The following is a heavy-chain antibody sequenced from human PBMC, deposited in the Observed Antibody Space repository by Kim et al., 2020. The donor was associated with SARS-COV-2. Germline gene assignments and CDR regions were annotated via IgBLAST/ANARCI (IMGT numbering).Heavy chain of an antibody. D-gene: IGHD5-12*01. CDR2: ISNSGYST. CDR1: GVIFSSYA. J-gene: IGHJ4*02. Sequence: GGSLRLSCTTSGVIFSSYAMSWVRQAPGKGLEWVSGISNSGYSTYYADSVKGRFTISRDNSKNTLSLQMNSLRGEDTAVYYCAKSPMRGGYGDFFESWGQGTLVTVSS. V-gene: IGHV3-23*01. CDR3: AKSPMRGGYGDFFES.